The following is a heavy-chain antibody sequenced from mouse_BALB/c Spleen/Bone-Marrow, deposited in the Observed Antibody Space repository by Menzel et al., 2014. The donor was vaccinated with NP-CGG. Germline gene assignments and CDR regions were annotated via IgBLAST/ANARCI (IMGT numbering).Heavy chain of an antibody. V-gene: IGHV7-1*02. CDR1: GFTFSDFY. J-gene: IGHJ3*01. CDR2: SRNKAKYYTT. CDR3: ARDVGYGNYFVY. Sequence: EVKLMESGGGLVQPGDSLRLSCVTSGFTFSDFYMEWVRQPPGKRLEWIAASRNKAKYYTTEYSASVKSRFIVSRDTSQSVLYLQMNALRAEDTAIYYCARDVGYGNYFVYWGQGTLVTVSA. D-gene: IGHD2-10*02.